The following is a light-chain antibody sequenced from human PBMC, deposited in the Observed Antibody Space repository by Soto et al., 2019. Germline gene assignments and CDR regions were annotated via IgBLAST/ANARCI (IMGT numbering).Light chain of an antibody. CDR2: DAT. J-gene: IGKJ4*01. CDR3: QQCINWRALT. CDR1: QSVSIY. V-gene: IGKV3-11*01. Sequence: EIVLTQSPATLSLSPGERATLSCRASQSVSIYLAWYQQKPGQAPRLLIYDATSRATGIPARFSGSGSGTDFTLTISSLEPEDVAVYYCQQCINWRALTFGGGTKVRSN.